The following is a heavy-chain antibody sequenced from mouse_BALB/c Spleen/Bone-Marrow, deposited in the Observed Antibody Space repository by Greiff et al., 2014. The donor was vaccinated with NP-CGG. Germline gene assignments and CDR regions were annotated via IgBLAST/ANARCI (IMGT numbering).Heavy chain of an antibody. Sequence: EVHLVEPGGGLVQPGGSRKLSCAASGFTFSSFGMHWVRQAPEKGLEWVAYISGGSSTIYYADTVKGRFTISRDNPKNTLFLQMTSLRSEDTAMYYCAIGVYGYVKYAIDYRGQGPSVTVPS. J-gene: IGHJ4*01. V-gene: IGHV5-17*02. CDR2: ISGGSSTI. D-gene: IGHD1-2*01. CDR1: GFTFSSFG. CDR3: AIGVYGYVKYAIDY.